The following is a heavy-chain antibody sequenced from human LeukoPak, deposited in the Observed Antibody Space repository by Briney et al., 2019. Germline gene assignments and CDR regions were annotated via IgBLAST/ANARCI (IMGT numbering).Heavy chain of an antibody. J-gene: IGHJ4*02. D-gene: IGHD3-16*02. CDR1: GGSISSSSYY. V-gene: IGHV4-39*07. CDR2: IYYSGST. Sequence: PSETLSLTCTVSGGSISSSSYYWGWIRQPPGKGLEWIGSIYYSGSTYYSPSLKSRVTISVDTSKNQFSLKLSSVTAADTAVYYCARDGYDYVWGSYRSESAMFDYWGQGTLVTVSS. CDR3: ARDGYDYVWGSYRSESAMFDY.